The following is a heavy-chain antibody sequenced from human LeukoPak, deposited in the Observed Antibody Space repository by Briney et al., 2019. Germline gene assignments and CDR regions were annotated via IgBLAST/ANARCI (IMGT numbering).Heavy chain of an antibody. D-gene: IGHD6-13*01. J-gene: IGHJ4*02. CDR1: GGSISSYY. Sequence: PSETLSLTFTVSGGSISSYYWSWIQQPPGKGLEWIGYIYYSGSTNYNPSLKSRVTISVDTSKNQFSLKLSSVTAADTAVYYCARQAIAAAGTGFDYWGQGTLVTVSS. V-gene: IGHV4-59*08. CDR3: ARQAIAAAGTGFDY. CDR2: IYYSGST.